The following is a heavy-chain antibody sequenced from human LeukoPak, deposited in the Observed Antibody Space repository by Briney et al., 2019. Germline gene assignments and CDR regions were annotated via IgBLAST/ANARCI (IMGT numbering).Heavy chain of an antibody. CDR2: INPNSGGT. V-gene: IGHV1-2*02. J-gene: IGHJ4*02. CDR1: GYTFTGYY. Sequence: ASVKVSCKASGYTFTGYYMHWVRQAPGQGLEWMGWINPNSGGTNYAQKFQGRLTMTRDTSISTDYMELSRLRSEDTAVYYCARRPYCSSTSCFLWLDINFDYWGQGTLVTVSS. CDR3: ARRPYCSSTSCFLWLDINFDY. D-gene: IGHD2-2*01.